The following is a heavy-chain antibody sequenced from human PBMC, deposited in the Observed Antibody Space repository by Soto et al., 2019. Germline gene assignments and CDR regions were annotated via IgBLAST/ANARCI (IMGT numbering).Heavy chain of an antibody. V-gene: IGHV4-31*03. Sequence: PSATQSLTCTVSGGSISSGGYYWSWIRQHPGKGLEWIGYIYYSGSTYYNPSLKSRVTISVDTSKNQFSLKLSSVTAADTAVYYCARDGTWTKALYGMDVWGQGTTVTVSS. D-gene: IGHD1-26*01. CDR2: IYYSGST. CDR1: GGSISSGGYY. CDR3: ARDGTWTKALYGMDV. J-gene: IGHJ6*02.